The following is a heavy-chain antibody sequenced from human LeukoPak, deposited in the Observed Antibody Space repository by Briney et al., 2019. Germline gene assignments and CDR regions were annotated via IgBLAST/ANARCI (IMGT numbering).Heavy chain of an antibody. V-gene: IGHV3-9*01. D-gene: IGHD6-13*01. CDR3: TKRARKGIGAAGDAFHV. J-gene: IGHJ3*01. CDR2: ISWDSAAI. Sequence: GGSLTLSCAASRFTFDDYAMHWVRQAPGKGLEWVSGISWDSAAIGYADSVRGRFTMSRDNAKNSLFLQMKSLRVEDTALYYCTKRARKGIGAAGDAFHVWGQGTMVTVSS. CDR1: RFTFDDYA.